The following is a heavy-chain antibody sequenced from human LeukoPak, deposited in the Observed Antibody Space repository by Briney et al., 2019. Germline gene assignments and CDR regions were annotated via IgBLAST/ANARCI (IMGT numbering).Heavy chain of an antibody. V-gene: IGHV4-31*03. CDR2: IYYSGST. Sequence: NPSETLSLTCTVSGGSISSGGYYWSWIRQHPGKGLEWIGYIYYSGSTYYNPSLKSRVTISVDTSKNQFSLKLSSVTAADTAVYYCARDTDSSGLDWGQGTLVTVPS. CDR3: ARDTDSSGLD. D-gene: IGHD3-22*01. J-gene: IGHJ4*02. CDR1: GGSISSGGYY.